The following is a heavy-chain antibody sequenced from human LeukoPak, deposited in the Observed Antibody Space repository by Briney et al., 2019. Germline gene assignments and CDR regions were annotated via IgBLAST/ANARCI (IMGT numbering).Heavy chain of an antibody. Sequence: SETLSLTCAVSGYSISSGYYWGWLRQPPGKGLEWIGSIYHSGSTYYNPSLKSRVTISVDTSKNQFSLKLSSVAAAVTAVYYCASGSYYFDYWGQGTLVTVSS. CDR3: ASGSYYFDY. V-gene: IGHV4-38-2*01. J-gene: IGHJ4*02. CDR1: GYSISSGYY. CDR2: IYHSGST. D-gene: IGHD1-26*01.